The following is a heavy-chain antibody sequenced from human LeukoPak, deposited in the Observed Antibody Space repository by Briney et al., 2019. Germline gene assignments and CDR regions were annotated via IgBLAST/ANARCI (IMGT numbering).Heavy chain of an antibody. CDR2: IYPGDSDT. CDR3: ARRRYGDYRIWHFDL. CDR1: GYSFTNYW. V-gene: IGHV5-51*01. J-gene: IGHJ2*01. D-gene: IGHD4-17*01. Sequence: GESLKISCKGSGYSFTNYWIGLVRLMPGKGLEWMGIIYPGDSDTRYSPSFQGQVTISADKSISTAYLQWSSLKASDTAIYYCARRRYGDYRIWHFDLWGRGTLVTVSS.